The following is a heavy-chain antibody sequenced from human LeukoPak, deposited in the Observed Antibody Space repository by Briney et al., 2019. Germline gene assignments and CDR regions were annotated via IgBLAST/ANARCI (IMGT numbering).Heavy chain of an antibody. CDR2: IYYDGSNQ. J-gene: IGHJ4*02. Sequence: GGSLRLSCVVSGLRVRNYGMHWVRQAPGKGLEWVAVIYYDGSNQYYADSVKGRFTVSRDNAKNTLYLQMDSLRAEDTAVYYCATDRNSGKYYDYWGQGTLVTVSS. V-gene: IGHV3-33*01. CDR3: ATDRNSGKYYDY. CDR1: GLRVRNYG. D-gene: IGHD1-26*01.